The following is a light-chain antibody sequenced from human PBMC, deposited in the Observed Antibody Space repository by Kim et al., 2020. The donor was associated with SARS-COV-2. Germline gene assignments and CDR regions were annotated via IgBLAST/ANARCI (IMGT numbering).Light chain of an antibody. CDR1: SGHSSYA. V-gene: IGLV4-69*01. CDR3: QTWGTGIGV. CDR2: LNSDGSH. Sequence: ASVKLTCTLSSGHSSYAIAWHQQQPEKGPGYLMKLNSDGSHSKGDGIPGRFSGSSSGAGRYLTISSLQSEDEADYYGQTWGTGIGVFGGGTQLTVL. J-gene: IGLJ3*02.